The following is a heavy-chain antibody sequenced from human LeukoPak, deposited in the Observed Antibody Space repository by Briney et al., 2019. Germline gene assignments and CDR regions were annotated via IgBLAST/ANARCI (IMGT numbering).Heavy chain of an antibody. J-gene: IGHJ4*02. Sequence: PSETLSLTCTVSGGSISSYSWSWIRQPAGKGLEWIGRIYTSGSTNYNPSLKSRVTMSVDTSKNQFSLKLSSVTAADTAVYYCARDGYDGDGYYFDYWGQGTLVTVSS. CDR3: ARDGYDGDGYYFDY. D-gene: IGHD5-18*01. CDR1: GGSISSYS. V-gene: IGHV4-4*07. CDR2: IYTSGST.